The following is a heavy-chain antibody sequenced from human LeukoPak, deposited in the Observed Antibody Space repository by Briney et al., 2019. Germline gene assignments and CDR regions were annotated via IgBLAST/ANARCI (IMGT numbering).Heavy chain of an antibody. CDR3: ARAYCGGDCSYHYYYGMDV. J-gene: IGHJ6*02. CDR1: GYTFTSYG. V-gene: IGHV1-18*01. D-gene: IGHD2-21*01. Sequence: ASVKVSCKASGYTFTSYGISWVRQAPGQGLEWMGWISAYNGNTNYAQKLQGRVTMTRNTPISTAYMELSSLRSEDTAVYYCARAYCGGDCSYHYYYGMDVWGQGTTVTVSS. CDR2: ISAYNGNT.